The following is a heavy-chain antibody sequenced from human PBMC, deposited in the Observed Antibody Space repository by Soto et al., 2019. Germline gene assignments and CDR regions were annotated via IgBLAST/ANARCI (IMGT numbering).Heavy chain of an antibody. CDR3: AHKGDGYRGFKY. Sequence: QITLKESGPTLVKPTQTLTLACTFSGFSLSTSGVGVGWIRQPPGKALEWLALIYWDDDKRYSPSLKSSLTLTKDTSKNQVDLTMTKMDPVDTATYYCAHKGDGYRGFKYWGQGTLVTVSS. V-gene: IGHV2-5*02. J-gene: IGHJ4*02. CDR1: GFSLSTSGVG. CDR2: IYWDDDK. D-gene: IGHD5-12*01.